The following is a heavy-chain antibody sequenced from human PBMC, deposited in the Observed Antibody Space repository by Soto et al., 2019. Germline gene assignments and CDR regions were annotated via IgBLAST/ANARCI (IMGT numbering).Heavy chain of an antibody. CDR3: ARARRYGTDV. V-gene: IGHV3-72*01. Sequence: EVQLVESGGGLVQPGGSLRLSCAASGFTFSDHYMDWVRQAPGKGLEWVGRTRNKANSYTTEYAASVKGRFTISRDDSKNSLYLQMNSLKTEDTAVYYCARARRYGTDVWGQGTTVTVSS. J-gene: IGHJ6*02. CDR2: TRNKANSYTT. CDR1: GFTFSDHY.